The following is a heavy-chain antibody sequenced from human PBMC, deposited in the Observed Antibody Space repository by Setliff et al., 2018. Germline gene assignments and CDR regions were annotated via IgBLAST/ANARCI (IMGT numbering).Heavy chain of an antibody. CDR1: GGSVNSGYDN. Sequence: PSETLSLTCTVSGGSVNSGYDNWNWLRQPAGKGLEWIGPINRRGSTNFSPSLKSRVTISVDTSKNQFSLKVNSVTAADTAVYYCARGRNVAARLLDSWGQGTLVTVSS. CDR3: ARGRNVAARLLDS. CDR2: INRRGST. V-gene: IGHV4-61*02. J-gene: IGHJ4*02. D-gene: IGHD6-6*01.